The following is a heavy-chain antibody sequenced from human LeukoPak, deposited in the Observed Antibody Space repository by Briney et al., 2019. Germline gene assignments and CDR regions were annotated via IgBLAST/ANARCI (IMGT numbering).Heavy chain of an antibody. CDR2: INPNSGGT. J-gene: IGHJ6*03. Sequence: RASVKVSCKASGYTFTGYYMRWVRQAPGQGLEWMGWINPNSGGTNYAQKFQGRVTMTRDTSISTAYMELSRLRSDDTAVYYCARISRVGATGHYYYYMDVWGKGTTVTVSS. CDR1: GYTFTGYY. D-gene: IGHD1-26*01. CDR3: ARISRVGATGHYYYYMDV. V-gene: IGHV1-2*02.